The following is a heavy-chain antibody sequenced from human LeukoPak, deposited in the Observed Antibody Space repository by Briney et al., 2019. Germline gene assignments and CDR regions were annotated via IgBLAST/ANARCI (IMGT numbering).Heavy chain of an antibody. V-gene: IGHV3-53*01. CDR2: IYSGGST. Sequence: GGSLRLSCAASGFTVSSNYMSWVRQAPGKGLEWVSVIYSGGSTYYADSVKGRFTISRDNSKNTLYLQMNSLRAEDTAVYYCARDTRNYYGSGSYSYYWGQGTLVTVSS. CDR3: ARDTRNYYGSGSYSYY. CDR1: GFTVSSNY. D-gene: IGHD3-10*01. J-gene: IGHJ4*02.